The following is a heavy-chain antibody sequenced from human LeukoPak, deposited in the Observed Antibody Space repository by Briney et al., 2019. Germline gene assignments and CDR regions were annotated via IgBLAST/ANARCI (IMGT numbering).Heavy chain of an antibody. J-gene: IGHJ3*02. CDR3: ARERDDDAFDI. V-gene: IGHV4-31*11. CDR2: IYYSGST. CDR1: GGSFSGYY. D-gene: IGHD5-24*01. Sequence: SETLSLTCAVYGGSFSGYYWSWIRQHPGKGLEWIGYIYYSGSTYYNPSLKSRVTISVDTSKNQFSLKLSSVTAADTAVYYCARERDDDAFDIWGQGTMVTVSS.